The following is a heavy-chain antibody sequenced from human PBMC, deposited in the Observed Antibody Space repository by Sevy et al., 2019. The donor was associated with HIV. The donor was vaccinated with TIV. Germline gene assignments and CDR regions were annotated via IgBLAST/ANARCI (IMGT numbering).Heavy chain of an antibody. V-gene: IGHV1-58*02. CDR3: AALAGGPEDY. Sequence: ASVKVSCKASGFSFVSSAIQWLRQARGQRLEWIGRIVVGSGDTNYEQKFQERVTITRDMSTSTAYMELSSLRSEDTAVYYCAALAGGPEDYWGQGTLVTVSS. D-gene: IGHD6-19*01. CDR1: GFSFVSSA. CDR2: IVVGSGDT. J-gene: IGHJ4*02.